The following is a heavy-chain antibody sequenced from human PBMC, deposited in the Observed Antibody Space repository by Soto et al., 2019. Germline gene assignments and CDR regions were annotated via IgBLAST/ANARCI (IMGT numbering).Heavy chain of an antibody. CDR2: ISYDETNE. CDR3: AKDLRTTISDYGTDV. J-gene: IGHJ6*02. CDR1: GFTFGSHG. Sequence: QVQLVESGGGLVQPGGSLRLTCVASGFTFGSHGMHWVRQAPGKGLEWVAVISYDETNEHYVDSVKGRFTISRDNSKSILYLQMNRLRPEDTAVYKCAKDLRTTISDYGTDVWGQGTTVTVSS. V-gene: IGHV3-30*18.